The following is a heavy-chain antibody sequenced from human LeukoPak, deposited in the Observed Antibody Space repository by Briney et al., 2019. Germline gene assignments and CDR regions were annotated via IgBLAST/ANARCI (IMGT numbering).Heavy chain of an antibody. V-gene: IGHV3-23*01. CDR3: AKAYDFWSGYKYYFDY. J-gene: IGHJ4*02. CDR2: ISGSGGST. D-gene: IGHD3-3*01. Sequence: GGSLRLSCAASGFTFSSYAMSWVRQAPGKGLEWVSAISGSGGSTYYADSVKGQFTISRDNSKNTLYLQMNSLRAEDTAVYYCAKAYDFWSGYKYYFDYWGQGTLVTVSS. CDR1: GFTFSSYA.